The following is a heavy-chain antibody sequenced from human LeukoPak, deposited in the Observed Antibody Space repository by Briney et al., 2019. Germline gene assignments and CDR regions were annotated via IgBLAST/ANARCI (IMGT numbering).Heavy chain of an antibody. Sequence: GRSLRLSCAASGFTFNSYGMHWVRQAPGKGLEWVAVIWYDGSNKYYADSVRGRFTISRDNSKNTLYLQMYSLRAEDTAVYFCVRDSGEIPNTYYYDSSGYLHYWGPGTLVTVSS. V-gene: IGHV3-33*01. CDR1: GFTFNSYG. CDR3: VRDSGEIPNTYYYDSSGYLHY. D-gene: IGHD3-22*01. J-gene: IGHJ4*02. CDR2: IWYDGSNK.